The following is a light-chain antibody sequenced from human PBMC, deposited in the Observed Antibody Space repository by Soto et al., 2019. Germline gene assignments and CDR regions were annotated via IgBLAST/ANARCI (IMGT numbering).Light chain of an antibody. J-gene: IGKJ3*01. CDR3: QKYNCAPRT. Sequence: DIQMTQSPSSLSASVGDRVTITCRASQGISNYLAWYQQKPGKVPKLLIYAAYTLQSGDPSRFSGSGSGTDFSLTSSSLQPEDGATYYCQKYNCAPRTFGPGTKVDIK. CDR1: QGISNY. V-gene: IGKV1-27*01. CDR2: AAY.